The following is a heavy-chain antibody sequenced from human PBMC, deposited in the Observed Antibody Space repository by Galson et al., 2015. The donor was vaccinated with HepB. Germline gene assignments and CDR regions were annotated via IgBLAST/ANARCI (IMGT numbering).Heavy chain of an antibody. CDR3: ARWRITMIVVPVRDAFDI. D-gene: IGHD3-22*01. J-gene: IGHJ3*02. CDR1: GGSISSYY. Sequence: ETLSLTCTVSGGSISSYYWSWVRQPPGKGLEWIGYIYYSGSTNYNPSLKSRVTISVDTSKNQFSLKLSSVTAADTAVYYCARWRITMIVVPVRDAFDIWGQGTMVTVSS. CDR2: IYYSGST. V-gene: IGHV4-59*08.